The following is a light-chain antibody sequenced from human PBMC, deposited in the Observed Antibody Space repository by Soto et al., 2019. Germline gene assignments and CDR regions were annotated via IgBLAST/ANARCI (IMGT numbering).Light chain of an antibody. CDR2: AAS. J-gene: IGKJ5*01. CDR1: QGINTF. V-gene: IGKV1-9*01. CDR3: QQLNSYACP. Sequence: IQVTQSQSSQPASVGDIVTITCRAGQGINTFLAWYQQKAGKAPKLLIYAASTLQSGVPSRFSGSGSGTDFTLTISSLQSEDFATYYCQQLNSYACPFVQGTRLEI.